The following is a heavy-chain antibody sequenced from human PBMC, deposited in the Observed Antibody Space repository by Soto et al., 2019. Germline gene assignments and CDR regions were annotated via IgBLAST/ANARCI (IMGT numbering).Heavy chain of an antibody. CDR1: GDIFTNFD. J-gene: IGHJ5*02. CDR3: ARYIYGQGFQA. Sequence: QVQLVQPGAEVRKPGASVKVSCKASGDIFTNFDFNWVRQATGQGLEWIGWMRANSGDTGHDQKFQGRVRITRDTSMRTAYMKLISLSAADTAVYYCARYIYGQGFQAWGQGTLVFVSS. V-gene: IGHV1-8*01. CDR2: MRANSGDT. D-gene: IGHD3-3*02.